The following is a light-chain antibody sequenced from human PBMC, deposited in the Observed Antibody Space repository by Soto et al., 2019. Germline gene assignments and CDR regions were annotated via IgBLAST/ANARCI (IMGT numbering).Light chain of an antibody. J-gene: IGKJ1*01. Sequence: DIQMTQSPSSLSASVGDRVTITCRASQSISSYLNWYQQKPGKAPKLLIYAASSLQSGVPSRFSGSGSGTDFTLTISSLQPEDFATYYGHQSYSTPRTFGQGPKVDIK. CDR2: AAS. CDR1: QSISSY. CDR3: HQSYSTPRT. V-gene: IGKV1-39*01.